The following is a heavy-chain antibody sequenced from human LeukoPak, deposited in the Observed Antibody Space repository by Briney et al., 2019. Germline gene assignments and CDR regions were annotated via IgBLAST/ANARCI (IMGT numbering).Heavy chain of an antibody. CDR2: IYYSGIT. V-gene: IGHV4-59*08. CDR3: ARHPAWFDP. Sequence: SETLSLTCTASGGSISSYYWSWIRQPPGKGLEWIGYIYYSGITNYNPSLKSRVTISVDTSKKQFSLKLRSVTAADTAVYYCARHPAWFDPWGQGTLVTVSS. CDR1: GGSISSYY. J-gene: IGHJ5*02.